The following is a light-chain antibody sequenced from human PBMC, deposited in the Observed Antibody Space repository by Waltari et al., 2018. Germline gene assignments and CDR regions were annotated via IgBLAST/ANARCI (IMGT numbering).Light chain of an antibody. CDR3: QQRTNWPRNT. Sequence: EIVLTQSPATLSLSPGERATLSCRASQSVSIYLAWYQQKPGQTPRLLIYDASTRATGVPARFSGSGSGTDFTLTISSLEPEDFAVYFCQQRTNWPRNTFGQGTKLEIK. J-gene: IGKJ2*01. V-gene: IGKV3-11*01. CDR1: QSVSIY. CDR2: DAS.